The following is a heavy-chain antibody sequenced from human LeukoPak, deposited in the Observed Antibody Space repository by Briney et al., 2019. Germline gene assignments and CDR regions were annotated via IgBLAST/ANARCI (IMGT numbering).Heavy chain of an antibody. CDR3: ARDGDSPTDY. V-gene: IGHV4-4*02. D-gene: IGHD3-10*01. CDR2: IHRSGST. CDR1: GGSVSIDNW. Sequence: SETLSLTCAVSGGSVSIDNWWSWFRQSPGKGLEWIGEIHRSGSTNYNPSLKSRVTISIDKSKNQFSLKLSSVTAADTAVYYCARDGDSPTDYWGQGTLVTVSS. J-gene: IGHJ4*02.